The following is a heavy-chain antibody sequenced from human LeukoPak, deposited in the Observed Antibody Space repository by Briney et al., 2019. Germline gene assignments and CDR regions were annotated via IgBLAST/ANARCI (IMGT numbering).Heavy chain of an antibody. Sequence: SETLSLTCTVSGGSISSYYWSWIRQPPGKGLEWIGYIYTSGSTNYNPSPKSRVTISVDTSKNQFSLKLSSVTAADTAVYYCASDSGGYYNYWGQGTLVTVSS. V-gene: IGHV4-4*09. CDR2: IYTSGST. CDR1: GGSISSYY. J-gene: IGHJ4*02. D-gene: IGHD3-22*01. CDR3: ASDSGGYYNY.